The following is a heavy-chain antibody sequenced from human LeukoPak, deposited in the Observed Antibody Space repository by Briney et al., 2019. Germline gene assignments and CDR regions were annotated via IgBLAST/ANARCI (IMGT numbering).Heavy chain of an antibody. V-gene: IGHV1-8*01. Sequence: ASVKVSCKASVYTFTSYDINWVRQATGQGLEWMGWMNPNSGNTGYAQKFQGRVTMTRNTSISTAYMELSSLRSEDTAVYYCARRVGSGWPVQHWGQGTLVTVSS. J-gene: IGHJ1*01. CDR2: MNPNSGNT. D-gene: IGHD6-19*01. CDR3: ARRVGSGWPVQH. CDR1: VYTFTSYD.